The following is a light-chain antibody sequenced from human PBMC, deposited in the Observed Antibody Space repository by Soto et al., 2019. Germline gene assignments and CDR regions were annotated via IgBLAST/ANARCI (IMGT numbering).Light chain of an antibody. CDR1: QSISSY. J-gene: IGKJ2*01. CDR3: QQSYSTPYT. CDR2: AAS. V-gene: IGKV1-39*01. Sequence: DIQMTQSPSSRSASVGDRVTITGRESQSISSYLNWYQQKPGKAPKLLIYAASSLQSGVPSRFSGSGSGTDFTLTISSLQPEDFATYYCQQSYSTPYTFGQGTKLEIK.